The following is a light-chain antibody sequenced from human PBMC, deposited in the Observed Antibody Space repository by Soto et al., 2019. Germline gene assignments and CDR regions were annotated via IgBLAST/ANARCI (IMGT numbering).Light chain of an antibody. V-gene: IGLV2-23*01. Sequence: QSALTQPASVSGSPGQSITMSCTGTTSDVGSYSLLSWYQQHPGKAPKLMIYVDSKRPSGVSNRFSGSKSGNTASLTISGLQAEDEADYYCYSYAGSSIYVFGTGTKLTVL. CDR1: TSDVGSYSL. CDR3: YSYAGSSIYV. J-gene: IGLJ1*01. CDR2: VDS.